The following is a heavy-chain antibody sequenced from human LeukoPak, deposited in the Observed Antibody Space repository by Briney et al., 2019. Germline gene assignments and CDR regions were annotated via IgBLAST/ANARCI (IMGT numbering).Heavy chain of an antibody. V-gene: IGHV3-23*01. Sequence: PGGSLRLSCAASGFTFSSYAMSWVRQAPGKGLEWVSAISGSGGSTYYADSVKGRFTISRDNSKNTLYLQMNSRRAEDTAVYYCAKENGYYYDSSVLLGYWGQGTLVTVSS. CDR1: GFTFSSYA. CDR3: AKENGYYYDSSVLLGY. CDR2: ISGSGGST. J-gene: IGHJ4*02. D-gene: IGHD3-22*01.